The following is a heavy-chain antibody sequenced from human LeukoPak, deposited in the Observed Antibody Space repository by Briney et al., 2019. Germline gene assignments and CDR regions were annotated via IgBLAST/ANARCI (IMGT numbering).Heavy chain of an antibody. CDR1: GYTFTTYY. Sequence: ASVKVSCKASGYTFTTYYIHWLRQAPGQGLEWMGIINPTGGSTTYAQKFQGRVTMTRDTSTSTVFMEVNSLSSEDTAVYYCALYSSTWYWGQGTLVTVSS. CDR2: INPTGGST. J-gene: IGHJ4*02. D-gene: IGHD6-13*01. V-gene: IGHV1-46*01. CDR3: ALYSSTWY.